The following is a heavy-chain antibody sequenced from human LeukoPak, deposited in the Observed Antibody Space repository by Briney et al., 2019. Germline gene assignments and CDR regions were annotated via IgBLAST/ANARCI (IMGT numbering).Heavy chain of an antibody. D-gene: IGHD1-26*01. V-gene: IGHV4-39*01. CDR2: IYYSGST. CDR3: ARHKQSGTYYDAFDI. J-gene: IGHJ3*02. Sequence: PSETLYLTCTVSGGSIGSTTYYWGWIRQPPGKELECIGSIYYSGSTYYNPSLKSRVTISLDTSKNQFSLKLSSVTAADTAVYYCARHKQSGTYYDAFDIWGQGTMVTVSS. CDR1: GGSIGSTTYY.